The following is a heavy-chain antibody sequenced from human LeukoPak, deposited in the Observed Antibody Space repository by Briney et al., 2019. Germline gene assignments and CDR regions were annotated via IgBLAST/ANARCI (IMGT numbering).Heavy chain of an antibody. CDR3: ARAHGSGTYDY. V-gene: IGHV4-59*01. CDR1: GGSISSYY. Sequence: SETLSLTCTVSGGSISSYYWSWIRQPPVKGLEWIGYIYYSASTNYNPSLKSRVTISVATSKNQSSLKLRSVTAADTAVYYCARAHGSGTYDYWGQGPLVTVSS. CDR2: IYYSAST. D-gene: IGHD3-10*01. J-gene: IGHJ4*02.